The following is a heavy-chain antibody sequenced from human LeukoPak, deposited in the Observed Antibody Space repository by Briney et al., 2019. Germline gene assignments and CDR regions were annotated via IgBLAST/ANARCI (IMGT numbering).Heavy chain of an antibody. CDR3: ARDSRSILRGYYATDYYYMDV. CDR2: INPNSGGT. Sequence: ASVKVSCKASGYTFTGYYMHWVRQAPGQGLEWMGWINPNSGGTNYAQKFQGRVTMTRDTSISTAYMELSRLRSDDTAVYYCARDSRSILRGYYATDYYYMDVWGKGTTVTVSS. D-gene: IGHD3-3*01. CDR1: GYTFTGYY. J-gene: IGHJ6*03. V-gene: IGHV1-2*02.